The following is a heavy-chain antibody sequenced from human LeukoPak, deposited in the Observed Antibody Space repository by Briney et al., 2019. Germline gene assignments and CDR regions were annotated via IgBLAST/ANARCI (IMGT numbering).Heavy chain of an antibody. CDR2: ISAYNGNT. D-gene: IGHD7-27*01. CDR1: GYTFTSYA. V-gene: IGHV1-18*01. CDR3: ARYWGGNDPFDI. Sequence: ASVKVSCKASGYTFTSYAMNWVRQAPGQGLEWMGWISAYNGNTNYAQKLQGRVTMTTDTSTSTAYMELRSLRSDDTAVYYCARYWGGNDPFDIWGQGTMVTVSS. J-gene: IGHJ3*02.